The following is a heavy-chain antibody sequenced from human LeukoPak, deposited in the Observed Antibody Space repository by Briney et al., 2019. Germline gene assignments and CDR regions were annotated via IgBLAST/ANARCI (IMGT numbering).Heavy chain of an antibody. Sequence: PGRSLRLSCAASGFTFSSYAMHWVRQAPGKGLEWVAVLSYDGSTKYYADSVKGRFTISRDNSKNTLCLQMNSLRAEDTAVYYCARVFSAVPRLDAFDIWGQGTMVTVSS. J-gene: IGHJ3*02. CDR1: GFTFSSYA. V-gene: IGHV3-30*04. CDR2: LSYDGSTK. D-gene: IGHD6-19*01. CDR3: ARVFSAVPRLDAFDI.